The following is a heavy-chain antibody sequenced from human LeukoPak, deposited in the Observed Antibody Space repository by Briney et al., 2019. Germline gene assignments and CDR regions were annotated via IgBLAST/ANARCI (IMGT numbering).Heavy chain of an antibody. CDR1: GGSISSSSYY. CDR2: INHSGST. CDR3: ASSPLRYFDWLLPTGFDY. J-gene: IGHJ4*02. V-gene: IGHV4-39*07. Sequence: PSETLSLTCTVSGGSISSSSYYWGWIRQPPGKGLEWIGEINHSGSTNYNPSLKSRVTISVDTSKNQFSLKLSSVTAADTAVYYCASSPLRYFDWLLPTGFDYWGQGTLVTVSS. D-gene: IGHD3-9*01.